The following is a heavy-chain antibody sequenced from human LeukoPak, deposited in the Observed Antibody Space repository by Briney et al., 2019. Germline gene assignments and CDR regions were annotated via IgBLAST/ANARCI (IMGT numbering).Heavy chain of an antibody. CDR2: IYYSGST. CDR3: ARKVGVAVAGKRWFDP. J-gene: IGHJ5*02. Sequence: NPSETLSLTCTVSGGSISSSSYYWGWIRQPPGKGLEWIGSIYYSGSTYYNPSLKSGVTISVDTSKNQFSLKLSSVTAADTAVYYCARKVGVAVAGKRWFDPWGQGTLVTVSS. D-gene: IGHD6-19*01. CDR1: GGSISSSSYY. V-gene: IGHV4-39*01.